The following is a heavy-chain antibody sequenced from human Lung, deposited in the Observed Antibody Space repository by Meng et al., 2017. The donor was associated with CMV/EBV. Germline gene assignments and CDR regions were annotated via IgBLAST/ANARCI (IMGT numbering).Heavy chain of an antibody. CDR3: ARDNTGGPDY. D-gene: IGHD3-16*01. V-gene: IGHV1-2*02. Sequence: ASVXVSCKASGYTFTAHYFHWVRQAPGQGLEWIGWIHPHRGDTNYAQQFQGRVTLTRDTSINTDYMELTTLTSDDTAVYYCARDNTGGPDYWGQGTLVTVSS. J-gene: IGHJ4*02. CDR1: GYTFTAHY. CDR2: IHPHRGDT.